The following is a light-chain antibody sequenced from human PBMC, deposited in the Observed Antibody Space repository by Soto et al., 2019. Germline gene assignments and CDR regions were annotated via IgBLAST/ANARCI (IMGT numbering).Light chain of an antibody. V-gene: IGKV1-5*01. CDR1: QSISSW. Sequence: DIQMTQSPSTLSASVGDRVTITCRASQSISSWLAWYQQKPGKAPKLLIYDASSLESGVPSRFSGSGSGTEFPLTISSLQPDDFATDYCQQYNSYSLPFGGGTKVEIK. J-gene: IGKJ4*01. CDR3: QQYNSYSLP. CDR2: DAS.